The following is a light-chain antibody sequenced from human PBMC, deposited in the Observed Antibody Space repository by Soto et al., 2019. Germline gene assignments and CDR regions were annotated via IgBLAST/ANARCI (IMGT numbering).Light chain of an antibody. CDR1: QSVSSY. V-gene: IGKV3-11*01. CDR3: QQRSDWPSA. J-gene: IGKJ4*01. Sequence: EIVLTQSPATLSLSPGERATLSCRASQSVSSYLAWYQQKPGQAPRLLIYDASNRATGIPARFSGSGSGTDFTLTISGLEPYDFAVYDCQQRSDWPSAFGGGTKVQIK. CDR2: DAS.